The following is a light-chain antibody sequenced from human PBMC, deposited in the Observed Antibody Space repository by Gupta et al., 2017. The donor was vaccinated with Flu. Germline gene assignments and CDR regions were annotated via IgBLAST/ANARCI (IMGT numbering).Light chain of an antibody. Sequence: ERATLSCRASQGLVNYLAWYQQKPGQAPRLLIYDASTRATGIPARFSGSGSGTDFTLTISSLEPEDFAVYYCQHRSIWPQVTFGQGTRLDIK. V-gene: IGKV3-11*01. J-gene: IGKJ5*01. CDR3: QHRSIWPQVT. CDR1: QGLVNY. CDR2: DAS.